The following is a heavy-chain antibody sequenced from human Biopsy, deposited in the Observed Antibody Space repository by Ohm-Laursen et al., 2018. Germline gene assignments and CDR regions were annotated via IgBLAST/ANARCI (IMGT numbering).Heavy chain of an antibody. V-gene: IGHV1-69*06. Sequence: SSVKVSCKAPGGTFSNYGVNWVRQAPGQDLEWLGGNIPILGTGNYAQKFQDRVTVAAGTSTSTATMELRSLRSDDTAVYYCATKLTGYFHHWGQGTLVIVSS. J-gene: IGHJ1*01. CDR2: NIPILGTG. CDR1: GGTFSNYG. CDR3: ATKLTGYFHH. D-gene: IGHD3-9*01.